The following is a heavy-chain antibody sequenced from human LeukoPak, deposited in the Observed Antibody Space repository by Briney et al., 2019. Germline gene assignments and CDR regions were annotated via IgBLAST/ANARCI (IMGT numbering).Heavy chain of an antibody. D-gene: IGHD3-22*01. J-gene: IGHJ4*02. Sequence: ASVKVSCKASGYTFTGYYMHWVRQAPGQGLEWMGWINPNSGGTNYAQKFQGRVTMTRDTSISTAYMDLSRLRSDDTAVYYCAREGRAYYYDSSGLDYWGQGTLVTVSS. CDR3: AREGRAYYYDSSGLDY. CDR2: INPNSGGT. CDR1: GYTFTGYY. V-gene: IGHV1-2*02.